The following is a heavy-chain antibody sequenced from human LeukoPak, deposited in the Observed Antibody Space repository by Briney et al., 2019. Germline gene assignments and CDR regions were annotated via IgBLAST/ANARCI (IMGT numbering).Heavy chain of an antibody. V-gene: IGHV4-4*07. Sequence: SETLSLTCTVSGGSISSYYWSWIRQPAGKGLEWIGRIYTSGSTNYNPSLKSRVTMSVGTSKNQFSLKLSSVTAADTAVYYCARDQRDFWSGYHYYYMDVWGKGTTVTVSS. J-gene: IGHJ6*03. CDR3: ARDQRDFWSGYHYYYMDV. CDR2: IYTSGST. CDR1: GGSISSYY. D-gene: IGHD3-3*01.